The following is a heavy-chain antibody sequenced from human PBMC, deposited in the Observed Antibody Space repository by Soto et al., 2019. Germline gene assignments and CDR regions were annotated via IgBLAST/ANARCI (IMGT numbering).Heavy chain of an antibody. CDR1: GFPFSIFA. J-gene: IGHJ4*02. CDR3: AKEVSLGSTVDLGY. V-gene: IGHV3-23*01. D-gene: IGHD7-27*01. Sequence: GGSLRLSCAASGFPFSIFAMSWVRQSPGKGLEWVSTISGSGGSTYYADAVKGRFTISRDNSMDTLFLQMKSLRVEDTAIYYCAKEVSLGSTVDLGYWGQGTLVTVSS. CDR2: ISGSGGST.